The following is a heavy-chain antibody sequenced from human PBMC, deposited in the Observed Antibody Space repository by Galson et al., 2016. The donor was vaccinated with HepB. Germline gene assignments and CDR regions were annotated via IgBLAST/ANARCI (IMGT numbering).Heavy chain of an antibody. CDR3: VRDGDAYNFDF. CDR2: LYRDGCGT. V-gene: IGHV3-74*01. Sequence: SLRPSCAASGFSFSNYWMQRDRHAPGKGLQWVSRLYRDGCGTNYADSVKARFTMSRDNAKNTMYLQMNSLRAEDTAVYYCVRDGDAYNFDFWGQGTLVTVSS. D-gene: IGHD5-24*01. CDR1: GFSFSNYW. J-gene: IGHJ4*02.